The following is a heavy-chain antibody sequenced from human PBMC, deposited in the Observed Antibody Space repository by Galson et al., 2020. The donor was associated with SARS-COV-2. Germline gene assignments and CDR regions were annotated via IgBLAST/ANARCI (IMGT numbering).Heavy chain of an antibody. CDR3: ARGYVAVAGTRYYYYMDV. CDR1: GFTFSSYD. Sequence: GGSLRLSCAASGFTFSSYDMHWVRQATGKGLEWVSAIGTAGDTYYPGSVKGRFTISRENAKNSLYLQMNSLRAGDTAVYYCARGYVAVAGTRYYYYMDVWGKGTTVTVSS. CDR2: IGTAGDT. J-gene: IGHJ6*03. V-gene: IGHV3-13*01. D-gene: IGHD6-19*01.